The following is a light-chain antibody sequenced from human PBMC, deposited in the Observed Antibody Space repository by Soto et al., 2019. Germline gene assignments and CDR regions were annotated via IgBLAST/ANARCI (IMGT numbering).Light chain of an antibody. V-gene: IGKV1-8*01. CDR3: QQYYSYPFT. CDR1: QGISSY. CDR2: AAS. J-gene: IGKJ3*01. Sequence: AIRMTQSPSSLSASTGDRVTITCRASQGISSYLAWYQQKPGKAPKLLIYAASSLQSGVPSRFSGSGSGTDFTLTISCLQSEDVATYYCQQYYSYPFTLGPGTKVYIK.